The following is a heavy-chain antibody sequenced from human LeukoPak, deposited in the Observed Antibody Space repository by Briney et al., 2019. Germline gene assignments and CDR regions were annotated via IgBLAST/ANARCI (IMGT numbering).Heavy chain of an antibody. CDR1: GFTFSSYW. V-gene: IGHV3-74*01. CDR3: ARRGTAGTGDY. CDR2: INSDGSST. Sequence: GGSLRLSCAASGFTFSSYWMHWVRQAPGKGLVWVSRINSDGSSTSYADSVKGRFTISRDNAKNTLYLQMDSLRAEDTAVYYCARRGTAGTGDYWGQGTLVTVSS. J-gene: IGHJ4*02. D-gene: IGHD6-13*01.